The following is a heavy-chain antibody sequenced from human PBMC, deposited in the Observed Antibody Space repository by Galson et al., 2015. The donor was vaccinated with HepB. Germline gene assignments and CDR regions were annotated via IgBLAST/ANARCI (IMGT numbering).Heavy chain of an antibody. Sequence: SLRLSCAASGFTFSSYAMHWVRQAPGKGLEWVAVISYDGSNKYYADSVKGRSTISRDNSKNTLYLQMNSLRAEDTAVYYCARDMKVLEWLGGHLDPWGQGTLVTVSS. CDR3: ARDMKVLEWLGGHLDP. CDR1: GFTFSSYA. D-gene: IGHD3-3*01. CDR2: ISYDGSNK. J-gene: IGHJ5*02. V-gene: IGHV3-30-3*01.